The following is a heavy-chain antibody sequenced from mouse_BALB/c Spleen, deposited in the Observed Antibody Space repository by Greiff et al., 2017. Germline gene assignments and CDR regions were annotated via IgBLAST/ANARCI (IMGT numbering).Heavy chain of an antibody. CDR1: GYSITSDYA. CDR3: ARGELLHFDY. Sequence: DVQLQESGPGLVKPSQSLSLTCTVTGYSITSDYAWNWIRQFPGNKLEWMGYISYSGSTSYNPSLKSRISITRDTSKNQFFLQLNSVTTEDTATYYCARGELLHFDYWGQGTTLTVSS. D-gene: IGHD2-1*01. CDR2: ISYSGST. J-gene: IGHJ2*01. V-gene: IGHV3-2*02.